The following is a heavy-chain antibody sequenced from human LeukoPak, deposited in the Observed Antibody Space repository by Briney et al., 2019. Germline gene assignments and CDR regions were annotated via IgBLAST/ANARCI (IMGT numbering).Heavy chain of an antibody. CDR2: ISGSGETI. V-gene: IGHV3-11*04. CDR3: IPPAAGLRRTISTEYFQH. CDR1: GFSFSDSY. J-gene: IGHJ1*01. D-gene: IGHD6-13*01. Sequence: PGGSLRLSCAASGFSFSDSYMSWIRQAPGKGLEWVSYISGSGETIYYADSVKGRFTISRDNANKSLHLHMSSLRVEDTAIYYCIPPAAGLRRTISTEYFQHWGQGALVTVSS.